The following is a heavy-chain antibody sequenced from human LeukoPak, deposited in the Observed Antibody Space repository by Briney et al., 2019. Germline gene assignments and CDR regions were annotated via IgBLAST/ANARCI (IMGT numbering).Heavy chain of an antibody. Sequence: SETLSLTCTVSGGSISSSSYYWGWIRQPPGKGLEWIGSIYYSASTYYNPSLKSRVTISVDTSKNQFSLKLSSVTAADTAVYYCARNGVAEFQHWGQGTLVTVSS. V-gene: IGHV4-39*01. CDR1: GGSISSSSYY. J-gene: IGHJ1*01. CDR2: IYYSAST. D-gene: IGHD2-8*01. CDR3: ARNGVAEFQH.